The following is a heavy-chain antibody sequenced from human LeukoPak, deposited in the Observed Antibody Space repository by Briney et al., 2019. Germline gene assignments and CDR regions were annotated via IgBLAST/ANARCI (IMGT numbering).Heavy chain of an antibody. Sequence: PSETLSLTCTVSGGSISSFYWSWIRQPPGKGLEWIGYIYYTGTTSYNPSLKSQITISLDTSKSQFSLRLSSVTAADTAVYYCARSGGYYFVVLWGQGTLVTVSS. CDR1: GGSISSFY. CDR3: ARSGGYYFVVL. CDR2: IYYTGTT. V-gene: IGHV4-59*08. J-gene: IGHJ4*02. D-gene: IGHD3-22*01.